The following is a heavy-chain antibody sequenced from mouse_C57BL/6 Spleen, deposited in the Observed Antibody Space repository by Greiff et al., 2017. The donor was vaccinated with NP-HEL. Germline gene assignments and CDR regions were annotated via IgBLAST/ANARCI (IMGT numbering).Heavy chain of an antibody. CDR2: ISGGGGNT. J-gene: IGHJ2*01. V-gene: IGHV5-9*01. CDR3: ARQGTAFYFDY. CDR1: GFTFSSYT. D-gene: IGHD4-1*01. Sequence: EVQRVESGGGLVKPGGSLKLSCAASGFTFSSYTMSWVRQTPEKRLEWVATISGGGGNTYYPDSVKGRFTISRDNAKNTLYLQMSSLRSEDTALYYCARQGTAFYFDYWGQGTTLTVSS.